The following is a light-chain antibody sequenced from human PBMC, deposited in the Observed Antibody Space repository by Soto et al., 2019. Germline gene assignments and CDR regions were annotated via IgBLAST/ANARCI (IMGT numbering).Light chain of an antibody. CDR2: WAS. V-gene: IGKV4-1*01. Sequence: DIVMTQSPDSLAVSLGERATITCKSSQSVLYSSDNKHYLALYQQRPGQPPKLLIYWASTLESGVPDRFSGSGSWTYFTLTISSLQAGDVAIYLCQQYHNTPLALGGGTKVAIK. J-gene: IGKJ4*01. CDR3: QQYHNTPLA. CDR1: QSVLYSSDNKHY.